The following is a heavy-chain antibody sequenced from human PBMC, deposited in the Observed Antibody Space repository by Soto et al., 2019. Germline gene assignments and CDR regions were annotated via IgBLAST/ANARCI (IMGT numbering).Heavy chain of an antibody. CDR2: INHSGST. CDR3: ARINYDYVWGSYRYNSYYYGMDV. V-gene: IGHV4-34*01. J-gene: IGHJ6*02. Sequence: PGGSLRLSCAASGFTFSGYAMSWVRQAPGKGLEWIGEINHSGSTNYNPSLKSRVTISVDTSKNQFSLKLSSVTAADTAVYYCARINYDYVWGSYRYNSYYYGMDVWGQGTTVTVSS. CDR1: GFTFSGYA. D-gene: IGHD3-16*02.